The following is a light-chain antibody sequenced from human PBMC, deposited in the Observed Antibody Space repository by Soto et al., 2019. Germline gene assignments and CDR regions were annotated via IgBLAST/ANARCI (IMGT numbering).Light chain of an antibody. CDR2: DAS. J-gene: IGKJ1*01. CDR1: ETINNW. Sequence: DIQMTQSPSTLSGSVGDRVTITCRASETINNWLAWYQQKPGKAHKLLIYDASTLESGVQSRFSGSASGTEFTLTIRSLQPDDFATYYCQQYTSYSSTFGQGTKVDI. V-gene: IGKV1-5*01. CDR3: QQYTSYSST.